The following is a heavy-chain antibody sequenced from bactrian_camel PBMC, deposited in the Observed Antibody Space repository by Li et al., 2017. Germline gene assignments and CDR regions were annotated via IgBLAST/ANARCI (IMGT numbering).Heavy chain of an antibody. D-gene: IGHD5*01. CDR2: HSSGTLYT. CDR1: GFTFSSYD. CDR3: LSSLGSDEGY. V-gene: IGHV3S40*01. Sequence: VQLVESGGGLVQPGGSLRLSRAASGFTFSSYDMSWVRQAPGKGLEWVLVHSSGTLYTLYADSLKGRFTGSRDNAKNTLYLQLNSLQTEDTAMYYCLSSLGSDEGYWGQGTQVTVS. J-gene: IGHJ4*01.